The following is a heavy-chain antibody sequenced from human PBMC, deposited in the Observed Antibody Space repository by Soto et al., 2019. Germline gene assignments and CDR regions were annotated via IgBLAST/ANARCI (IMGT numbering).Heavy chain of an antibody. J-gene: IGHJ5*02. D-gene: IGHD3-9*01. Sequence: SETLSLTCTVSGGSISSGGYYLSWIRQHPGKGLEWIGYIYYSGSTYYNPSLKSRVTISVDTSKNQFSLKLSSVTAADTAVYYRARDLDKNWFDPWGQGTLVTVSS. V-gene: IGHV4-31*03. CDR1: GGSISSGGYY. CDR2: IYYSGST. CDR3: ARDLDKNWFDP.